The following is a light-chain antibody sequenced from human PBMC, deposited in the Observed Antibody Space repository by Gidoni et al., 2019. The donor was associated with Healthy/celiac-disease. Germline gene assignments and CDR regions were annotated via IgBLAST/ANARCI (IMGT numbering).Light chain of an antibody. J-gene: IGKJ1*01. CDR1: KSVSSN. Sequence: EIVMTQTPATLSVSPGERATLPCRASKSVSSNLAWYHQKPGHAPRRRIYGASTRATGIPARFSGSGSVTEFTLTIISLQSEDFAVYYCQQYNNWPPWTFGQGTKVEI. V-gene: IGKV3-15*01. CDR3: QQYNNWPPWT. CDR2: GAS.